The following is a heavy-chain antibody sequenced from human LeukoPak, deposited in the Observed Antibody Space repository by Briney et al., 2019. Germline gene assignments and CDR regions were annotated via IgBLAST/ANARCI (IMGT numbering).Heavy chain of an antibody. CDR3: AKTRGRGPEHPGTSGYINY. J-gene: IGHJ4*02. CDR1: GGSFSGYY. CDR2: INHSGST. D-gene: IGHD3-22*01. Sequence: SETLSLTCAVYGGSFSGYYWSWIRQPPGKGLEWIGEINHSGSTNYNPSLESRVTISVDTSKNEFSLKMSSVTAADTAVYYCAKTRGRGPEHPGTSGYINYWGQGTLVSVSS. V-gene: IGHV4-34*01.